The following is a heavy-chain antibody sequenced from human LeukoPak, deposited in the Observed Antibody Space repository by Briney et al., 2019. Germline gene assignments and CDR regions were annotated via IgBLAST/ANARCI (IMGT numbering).Heavy chain of an antibody. J-gene: IGHJ5*02. CDR2: IYHSGST. CDR1: GFTFSSYW. CDR3: ARGDDYVWGSYRSNWFDP. D-gene: IGHD3-16*02. V-gene: IGHV4-38-2*01. Sequence: GSLRLSCAASGFTFSSYWMSWVRQAPGKGLEWIGSIYHSGSTYYNPSLKSRVTISVDTSKNQFSLKLSSVTAADTAVYYCARGDDYVWGSYRSNWFDPWGQGTLVTVSS.